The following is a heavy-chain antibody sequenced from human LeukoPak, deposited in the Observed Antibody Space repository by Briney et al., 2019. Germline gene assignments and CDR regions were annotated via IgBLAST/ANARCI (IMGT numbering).Heavy chain of an antibody. CDR3: AREYCSGGSCYTDY. CDR2: IYSGGST. V-gene: IGHV3-66*01. D-gene: IGHD2-15*01. CDR1: GFTVIRNY. J-gene: IGHJ4*02. Sequence: GGPLNPSCAASGFTVIRNYLSWVRQPPGKGLEWVSVIYSGGSTYYADSVKGRFTISRDNSKNTLYLQMNSLRAEDTAVYYCAREYCSGGSCYTDYWGQGTLVTVSS.